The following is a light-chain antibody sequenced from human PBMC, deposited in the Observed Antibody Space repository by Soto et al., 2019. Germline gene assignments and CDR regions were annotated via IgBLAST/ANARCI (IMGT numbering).Light chain of an antibody. CDR1: QSLLHSNGYNY. J-gene: IGKJ5*01. V-gene: IGKV2-28*01. CDR3: MQALQTIT. Sequence: DLGTTQSPLSLPVKTGRPVCMSFSSIQSLLHSNGYNYLDWYLHKPGQSPQLLIYLGSNRASGVPDRFSGSGSGTDFTLKISRVEAEDVGVYYCMQALQTITFGKGTRLEIK. CDR2: LGS.